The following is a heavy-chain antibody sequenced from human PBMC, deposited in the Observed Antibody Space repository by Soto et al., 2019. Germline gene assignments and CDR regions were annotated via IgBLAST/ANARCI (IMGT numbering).Heavy chain of an antibody. D-gene: IGHD1-1*01. CDR1: GYTFTSYD. J-gene: IGHJ6*02. V-gene: IGHV1-8*01. CDR2: MNPNSGNT. Sequence: QVQLVQSGAEVKKPGASVKVSCKASGYTFTSYDINWVRQATGQGLEWMGWMNPNSGNTGYAQKFRGRVTMTRNTSTSTAYMELSSLRSEDTAVYYSARERTGTTSMDVWGQGTTVTVSS. CDR3: ARERTGTTSMDV.